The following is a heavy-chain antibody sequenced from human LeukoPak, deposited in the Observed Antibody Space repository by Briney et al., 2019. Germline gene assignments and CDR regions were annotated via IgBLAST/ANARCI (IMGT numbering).Heavy chain of an antibody. CDR3: ATQYYDILTGYFPGGDY. CDR1: GGSISSSSYY. J-gene: IGHJ4*02. CDR2: IYYSGST. Sequence: PSETLSLTCTVSGGSISSSSYYWGWIRQPPGTGLEWIGSIYYSGSTYYNPSLKSRVTISVDTSKNQFSLKLSSVTAADTAVYYCATQYYDILTGYFPGGDYWGQGTLVTVSS. D-gene: IGHD3-9*01. V-gene: IGHV4-39*01.